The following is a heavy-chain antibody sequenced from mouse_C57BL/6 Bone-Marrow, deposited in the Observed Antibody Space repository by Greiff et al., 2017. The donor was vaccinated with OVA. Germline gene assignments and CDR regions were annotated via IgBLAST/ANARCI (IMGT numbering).Heavy chain of an antibody. J-gene: IGHJ2*01. V-gene: IGHV5-4*01. CDR1: GFTFSSYA. D-gene: IGHD6-5*01. Sequence: EVQGVESGGGLVKPGGSLKLSCAASGFTFSSYAMSWVRQTPEKRLEWVATISDGGSYTYYPDNVKGRFTISRDNAKNNLYLQMSHLKSEDTAMYCCAREKAYLNYFDYWGQGTTLTVSS. CDR3: AREKAYLNYFDY. CDR2: ISDGGSYT.